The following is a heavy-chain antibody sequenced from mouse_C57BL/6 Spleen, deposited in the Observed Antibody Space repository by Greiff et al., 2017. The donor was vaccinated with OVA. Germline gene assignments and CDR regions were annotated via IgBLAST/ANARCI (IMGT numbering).Heavy chain of an antibody. CDR2: IDPSDSYT. J-gene: IGHJ2*01. CDR1: GYTFTSYW. V-gene: IGHV1-59*01. Sequence: QVQLQQPGAELVRPGTSVKLSCKASGYTFTSYWMHWVKQRPGQGLEWIGVIDPSDSYTNYNQKFKGKATLTVDTSSSTAYMQLSSLTSEDSAVYCCASALGYFDDWGKGTTLTVSS. CDR3: ASALGYFDD. D-gene: IGHD4-1*01.